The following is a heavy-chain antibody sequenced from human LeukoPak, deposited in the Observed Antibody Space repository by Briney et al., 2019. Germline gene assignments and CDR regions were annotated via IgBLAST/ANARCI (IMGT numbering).Heavy chain of an antibody. D-gene: IGHD3-10*01. CDR2: IRFDGSSK. V-gene: IGHV3-30*02. Sequence: GGSLRLSCAASGFTLSSYGMHWVRQAPGKGLEWVAFIRFDGSSKYYADSVKGRFTISRDNSKNTLYLQMNSLRAEDTAVYYCAKDGLGGFGDYMDVWGKGTTVTISS. CDR1: GFTLSSYG. J-gene: IGHJ6*03. CDR3: AKDGLGGFGDYMDV.